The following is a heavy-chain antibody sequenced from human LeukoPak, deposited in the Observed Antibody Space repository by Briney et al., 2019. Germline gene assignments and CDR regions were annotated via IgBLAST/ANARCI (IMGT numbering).Heavy chain of an antibody. D-gene: IGHD1-1*01. CDR3: ARVNINNWHSCDY. J-gene: IGHJ4*02. CDR1: GGSISSYY. Sequence: PSETLSLTCTVSGGSISSYYWRWIRQPPGKGLEWIGYIYYSGSTNYNPSLKSRVTISVDTSKNQFSLNLSSVTAADTAVYYCARVNINNWHSCDYWGQGTLVTVSS. V-gene: IGHV4-59*01. CDR2: IYYSGST.